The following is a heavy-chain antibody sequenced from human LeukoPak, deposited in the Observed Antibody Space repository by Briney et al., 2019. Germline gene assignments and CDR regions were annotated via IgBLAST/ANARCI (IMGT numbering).Heavy chain of an antibody. J-gene: IGHJ4*02. Sequence: RGSLRLSCAASGFTFSSYSMNWVRQAPGKGLEWVSYISSSSTIYYADSVKGRFTISRDNAKNSLYLQMNSLRDEDTAVYYCARAGVYDSSGLRYWGQGTLVTVSS. D-gene: IGHD3-22*01. CDR1: GFTFSSYS. CDR3: ARAGVYDSSGLRY. V-gene: IGHV3-48*02. CDR2: ISSSSTI.